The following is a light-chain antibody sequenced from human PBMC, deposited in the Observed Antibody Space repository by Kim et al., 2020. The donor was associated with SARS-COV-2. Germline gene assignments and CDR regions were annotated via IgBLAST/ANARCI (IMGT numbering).Light chain of an antibody. CDR2: GKN. V-gene: IGLV3-19*01. J-gene: IGLJ3*02. Sequence: SSELTQDPAVSVAFGQTVRTTCQGDSLRSYYASLYQHKPGQAPVLVIYGKNNRPSGIPDRFSGSSSGNTASLTITGAQAEDEADYYCNSRDSSGNHWVFGGGTQLTVL. CDR1: SLRSYY. CDR3: NSRDSSGNHWV.